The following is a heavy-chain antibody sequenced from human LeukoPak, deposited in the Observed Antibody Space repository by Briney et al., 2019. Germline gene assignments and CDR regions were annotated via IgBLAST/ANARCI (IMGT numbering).Heavy chain of an antibody. CDR1: GGSISSGGYY. Sequence: SETLSLTCTVSGGSISSGGYYWSWIRQHPGKGLEWIGYIYYSGSTYYNPSLKSRVTISVDTSKNQFSLKLSSVTAADTAVYYCARVPGWFGELAEYYFDNWGQGTLVTVSS. D-gene: IGHD3-10*01. CDR2: IYYSGST. J-gene: IGHJ4*02. CDR3: ARVPGWFGELAEYYFDN. V-gene: IGHV4-31*03.